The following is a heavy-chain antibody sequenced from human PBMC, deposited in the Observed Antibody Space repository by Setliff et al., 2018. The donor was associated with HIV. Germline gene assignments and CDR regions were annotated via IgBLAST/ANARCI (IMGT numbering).Heavy chain of an antibody. Sequence: ASVKVSCKASGYTFTGYYVHWVRQAPGQGLEWMGWISNYNGNTNYAQKLQGRVTMTTDTSTSTAYMELRSLRSDDTAVYYCARGPPIVVVPAALLTFDYWGQGTLVTVSS. CDR2: ISNYNGNT. J-gene: IGHJ4*02. D-gene: IGHD2-2*01. V-gene: IGHV1-18*04. CDR3: ARGPPIVVVPAALLTFDY. CDR1: GYTFTGYY.